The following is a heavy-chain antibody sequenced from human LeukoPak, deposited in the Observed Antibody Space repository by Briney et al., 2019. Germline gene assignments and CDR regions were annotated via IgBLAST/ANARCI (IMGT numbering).Heavy chain of an antibody. CDR1: GGSISSSSYY. V-gene: IGHV4-39*02. J-gene: IGHJ5*02. CDR3: ARDALGAGATTP. CDR2: IYYSGRT. D-gene: IGHD1-26*01. Sequence: SSETLSLTCTVSGGSISSSSYYWGWIRQPPGKGLEWIASIYYSGRTYYNPSLKSRVTISVDTSKNQFSLKLSSVTAADTAVYYCARDALGAGATTPWGQGTLVTVSS.